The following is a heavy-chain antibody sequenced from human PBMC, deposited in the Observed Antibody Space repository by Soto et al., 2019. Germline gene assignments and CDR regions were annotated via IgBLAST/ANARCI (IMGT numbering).Heavy chain of an antibody. CDR2: IYYSGST. CDR1: GGSISSYY. CDR3: ARASITIFGVAHPFDY. D-gene: IGHD3-3*01. J-gene: IGHJ4*02. Sequence: SETLSLTCTVSGGSISSYYWSWIWQPPGKGLEWIGYIYYSGSTNYNPSLKSRVTISVDTSKNQFSLKLSSVTAADTAVYYCARASITIFGVAHPFDYWGQGTLVTVSS. V-gene: IGHV4-59*01.